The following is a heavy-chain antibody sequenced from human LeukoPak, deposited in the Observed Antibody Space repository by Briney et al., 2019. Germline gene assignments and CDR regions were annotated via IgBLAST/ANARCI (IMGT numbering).Heavy chain of an antibody. Sequence: ASVKVSCKASGYTFTSYGISWVRQAPGQGLEWMGWISAYNGNTNYAQKLQGRVTMTTDTSTSTAYMELRSLRSDDTAVYYCARVDCGGSCYFWFDPWGQGTLVTVSS. J-gene: IGHJ5*02. CDR2: ISAYNGNT. V-gene: IGHV1-18*04. CDR1: GYTFTSYG. D-gene: IGHD2-15*01. CDR3: ARVDCGGSCYFWFDP.